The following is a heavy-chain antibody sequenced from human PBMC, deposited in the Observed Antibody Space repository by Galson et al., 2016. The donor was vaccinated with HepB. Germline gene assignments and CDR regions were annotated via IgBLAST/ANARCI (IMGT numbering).Heavy chain of an antibody. Sequence: QSGADVTEPGESLKISCKCSGSTFTSYWIGWVRQMPGKGLEWMGIIDPGDSEIRYSPSFQGRVTISVDKSTSTAYLQWSSLRASDTAMYYCARRHGYSYITSWGQGTLVTVSS. CDR1: GSTFTSYW. D-gene: IGHD5-18*01. J-gene: IGHJ5*02. V-gene: IGHV5-51*01. CDR2: IDPGDSEI. CDR3: ARRHGYSYITS.